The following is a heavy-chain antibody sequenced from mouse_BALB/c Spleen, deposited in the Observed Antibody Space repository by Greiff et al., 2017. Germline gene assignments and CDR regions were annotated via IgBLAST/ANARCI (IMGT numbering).Heavy chain of an antibody. CDR3: ARDGGNYDYYAMDY. CDR2: ISSGGSYT. J-gene: IGHJ4*01. V-gene: IGHV5-9-4*01. Sequence: DVMLVESGGGLVKPGGSLKLSCAASGFTFSSYAMSWVRQSPEKRLEWVAEISSGGSYTYYPDTVTGRFTISRDNAKNTLYLEMSSLRSEDTAMYYCARDGGNYDYYAMDYWGQGTSVTVSS. D-gene: IGHD2-1*01. CDR1: GFTFSSYA.